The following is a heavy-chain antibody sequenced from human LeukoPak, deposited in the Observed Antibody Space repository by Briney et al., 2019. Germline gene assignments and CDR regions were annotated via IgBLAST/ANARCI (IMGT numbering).Heavy chain of an antibody. CDR3: ASGRDGYNWYYYGMDV. CDR1: GGTFSSYA. Sequence: GASVKVSCKASGGTFSSYAISWVRQAPGQGLEWTGGIIPIFGTANYAQKFQGRVTITADESTSTAYMELSSLRSEDTAVYYCASGRDGYNWYYYGMDVWGQGTTVTVSS. CDR2: IIPIFGTA. J-gene: IGHJ6*02. V-gene: IGHV1-69*01. D-gene: IGHD5-24*01.